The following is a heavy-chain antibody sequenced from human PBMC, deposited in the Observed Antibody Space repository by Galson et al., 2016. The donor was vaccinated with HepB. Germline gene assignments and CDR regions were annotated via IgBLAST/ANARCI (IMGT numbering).Heavy chain of an antibody. D-gene: IGHD6-13*01. V-gene: IGHV3-11*06. Sequence: SLRLSCAASGFTFNTYYMSWVRQAPGRGLEWVAYISNSGVNTHYAGFVNGRFTIPRDNAKNSLFLQMNSLRAEGTAVYYCARDRTARAALDLWGQGTLVTGSS. J-gene: IGHJ5*02. CDR2: ISNSGVNT. CDR1: GFTFNTYY. CDR3: ARDRTARAALDL.